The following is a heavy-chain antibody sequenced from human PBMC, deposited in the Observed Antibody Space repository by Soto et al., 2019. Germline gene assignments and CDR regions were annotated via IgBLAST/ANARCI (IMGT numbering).Heavy chain of an antibody. J-gene: IGHJ4*02. D-gene: IGHD6-6*01. Sequence: GGSLRLSCSASGFTFSSYAMHWVRQAPGKGLEYVSAISSNGGSIYYADSVKGRFTISRDNSKNTLYLQMSSLRAEDTAVYYCVKVESSSSSGSLDYWGQGTLVTVSS. CDR3: VKVESSSSSGSLDY. CDR1: GFTFSSYA. CDR2: ISSNGGSI. V-gene: IGHV3-64D*06.